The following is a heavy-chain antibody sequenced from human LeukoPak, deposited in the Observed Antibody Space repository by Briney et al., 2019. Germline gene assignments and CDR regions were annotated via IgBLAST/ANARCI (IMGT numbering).Heavy chain of an antibody. CDR1: GGSISSYY. CDR2: IYYSGGT. V-gene: IGHV4-59*01. CDR3: ARTYYYDSSAEFQH. J-gene: IGHJ1*01. Sequence: PSETLSLTCTISGGSISSYYWSWIRQPPGKGLEWIGYIYYSGGTNYNPSLKSRVTISVDTSKNQFSLKLSSVTAADTAVYYCARTYYYDSSAEFQHWGQGTLVTVSS. D-gene: IGHD3-22*01.